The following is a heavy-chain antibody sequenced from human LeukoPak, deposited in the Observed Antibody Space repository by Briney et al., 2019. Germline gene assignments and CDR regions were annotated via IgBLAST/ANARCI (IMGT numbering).Heavy chain of an antibody. CDR1: GYSFTSYW. V-gene: IGHV5-51*01. CDR2: IYPGDSDT. D-gene: IGHD3-22*01. CDR3: ARSLPNYYDSSGYYQPLDY. Sequence: GESLKISCKGSGYSFTSYWIGWVRQMPGKGLEWMGIIYPGDSDTRYSPSFQGQVTISADKSISTAYLQWSSLKASHTAMYYCARSLPNYYDSSGYYQPLDYWGQGTLVTVSS. J-gene: IGHJ4*02.